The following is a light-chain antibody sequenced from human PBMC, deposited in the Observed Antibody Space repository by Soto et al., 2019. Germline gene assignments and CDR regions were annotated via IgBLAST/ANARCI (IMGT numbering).Light chain of an antibody. Sequence: QSALTQPASVSGSPEPSITISCTGTSSDVGGYNYVSWYQQHPGKAPKLMIYEVSNRPSGVSNRFSGSKSGNTASLTISGLQAEDEADYYCSSYTSSSTPVVFGGGTKLTVL. CDR2: EVS. V-gene: IGLV2-14*01. CDR3: SSYTSSSTPVV. J-gene: IGLJ2*01. CDR1: SSDVGGYNY.